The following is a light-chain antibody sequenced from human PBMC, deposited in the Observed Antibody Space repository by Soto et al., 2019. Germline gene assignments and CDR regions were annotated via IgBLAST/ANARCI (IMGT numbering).Light chain of an antibody. Sequence: AIQLTQSPSSLSASVGDSVTITCRASQGISSALAWYQQTPGRAPKLLIYDASTLESGVPSRFSGSRSGTDFTLTVSSLQPEDFATYYCLQHNSYPWTFGQGTKVDIK. V-gene: IGKV1-13*02. CDR1: QGISSA. CDR3: LQHNSYPWT. CDR2: DAS. J-gene: IGKJ1*01.